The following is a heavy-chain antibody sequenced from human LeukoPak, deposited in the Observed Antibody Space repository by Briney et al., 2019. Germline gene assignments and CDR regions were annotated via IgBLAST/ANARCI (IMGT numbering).Heavy chain of an antibody. V-gene: IGHV1-46*01. Sequence: GASVKVSCKASGYTFTSYYMHWVRQAPGQGLEWMGIINPSGGSTSYAQKFQGRVTMTRHTSTSTVYMELSSLRSEDTAVYYCARDLPYSSGYYGYSIYYYGMDVWGQGTTVTVSS. D-gene: IGHD3-22*01. J-gene: IGHJ6*02. CDR3: ARDLPYSSGYYGYSIYYYGMDV. CDR1: GYTFTSYY. CDR2: INPSGGST.